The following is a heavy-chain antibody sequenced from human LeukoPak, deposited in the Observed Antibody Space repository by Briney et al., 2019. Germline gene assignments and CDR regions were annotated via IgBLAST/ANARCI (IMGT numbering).Heavy chain of an antibody. J-gene: IGHJ5*02. CDR2: ISGSGGST. Sequence: GGSLRLSCAASGFSFSSYAMSWVRQAPGKGLEWVSAISGSGGSTYYADSVKGRFTISRDNSKNTLYLQMNSLRAEDTAVYYCAKDLHYYDSSVSANWFDPWGQGTLVTVSS. CDR1: GFSFSSYA. V-gene: IGHV3-23*01. D-gene: IGHD3-22*01. CDR3: AKDLHYYDSSVSANWFDP.